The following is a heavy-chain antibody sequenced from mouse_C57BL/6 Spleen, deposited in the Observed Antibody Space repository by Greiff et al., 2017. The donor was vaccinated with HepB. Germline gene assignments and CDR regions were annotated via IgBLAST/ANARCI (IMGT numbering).Heavy chain of an antibody. CDR1: GFLLTSYG. V-gene: IGHV2-2*01. Sequence: VQLQQSGPGLVQPSQSLSITCTVSGFLLTSYGVHWVRQSPGKGLEWLGVIWSGGSTDYNAAFISRLSISKDNSKSQVFFKMNSLQADDTAIYYCASNYYGSSHWYFDVWGTGTTVTVSS. CDR3: ASNYYGSSHWYFDV. CDR2: IWSGGST. J-gene: IGHJ1*03. D-gene: IGHD1-1*01.